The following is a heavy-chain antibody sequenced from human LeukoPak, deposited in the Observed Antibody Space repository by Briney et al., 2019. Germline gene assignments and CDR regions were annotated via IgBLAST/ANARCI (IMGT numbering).Heavy chain of an antibody. CDR3: ASLTTVVTHGRSDI. CDR2: ISSSSSYI. J-gene: IGHJ3*02. Sequence: SGGSLRLSCAASGFTFSSYSMNWVRQAPGKGLEWVSSISSSSSYIYYADSVKGRFTISRDNAKNSLYLQMNSLRAEDTAVYYCASLTTVVTHGRSDIWGQGTMVTVSS. V-gene: IGHV3-21*01. D-gene: IGHD4-23*01. CDR1: GFTFSSYS.